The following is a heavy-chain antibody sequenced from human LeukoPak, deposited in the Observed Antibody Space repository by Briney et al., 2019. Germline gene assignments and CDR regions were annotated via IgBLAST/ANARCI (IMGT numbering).Heavy chain of an antibody. J-gene: IGHJ4*02. Sequence: GASVKVSCKASGYTFTSYGISWVRQAPGQGLEWMGWISAYNGNTNYAQKLQGRVTMTTDTSTSTAYMELRSLRSDDTAVYYCARDRMYCSGGSCSPTRDYWGQGTLVTVSS. D-gene: IGHD2-15*01. V-gene: IGHV1-18*01. CDR1: GYTFTSYG. CDR2: ISAYNGNT. CDR3: ARDRMYCSGGSCSPTRDY.